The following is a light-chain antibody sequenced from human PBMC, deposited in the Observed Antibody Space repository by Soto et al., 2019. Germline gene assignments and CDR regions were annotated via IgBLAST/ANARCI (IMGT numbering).Light chain of an antibody. CDR2: AAS. CDR3: QQSYSTPMYT. Sequence: DIQMTQSPSSLSASVGDRVTITCRASQSINTYLNCYQQKPGTAPKLLIYAASSLQSGVPSRFSGRGSGTDFTLTISSLQPEDFATYYCQQSYSTPMYTFGQGTKVDI. J-gene: IGKJ2*01. V-gene: IGKV1-39*01. CDR1: QSINTY.